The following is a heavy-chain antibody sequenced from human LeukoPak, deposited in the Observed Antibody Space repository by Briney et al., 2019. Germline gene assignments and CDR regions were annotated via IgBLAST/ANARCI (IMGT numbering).Heavy chain of an antibody. V-gene: IGHV3-53*01. CDR2: LYEDGRI. CDR3: ARGGGYYPIDY. CDR1: GFPVDSNY. Sequence: PGGSLRLSCAASGFPVDSNYMNWVRQAPGKGLEWVSVLYEDGRIYYADSVKGRFTIPRDTSKNILSLQLNGLRAEDTAVYYCARGGGYYPIDYWGQGTLVTVSS. D-gene: IGHD2-15*01. J-gene: IGHJ4*02.